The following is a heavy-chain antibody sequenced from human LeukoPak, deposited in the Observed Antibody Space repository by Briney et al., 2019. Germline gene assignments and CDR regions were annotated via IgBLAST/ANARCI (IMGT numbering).Heavy chain of an antibody. V-gene: IGHV1-69*05. D-gene: IGHD5-18*01. CDR3: ARGRIQLWLYYYYYMDV. Sequence: SVKVSCKASGGTFSSYAISWVRQAPGQGLEWMGGIIPIFGTANYAQKFQGRVTITTDESTSTAYMELSSLRSEDTAVYHCARGRIQLWLYYYYYMDVWGKGTTVTVSS. J-gene: IGHJ6*03. CDR2: IIPIFGTA. CDR1: GGTFSSYA.